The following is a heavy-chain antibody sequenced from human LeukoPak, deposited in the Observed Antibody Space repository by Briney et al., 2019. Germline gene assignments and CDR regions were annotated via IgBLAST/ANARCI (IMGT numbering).Heavy chain of an antibody. J-gene: IGHJ3*01. CDR1: GFTFSSYE. D-gene: IGHD2-2*01. V-gene: IGHV3-30*04. Sequence: GGSLRLSCAASGFTFSSYEMHWVRQALGKGLEWVAVISHDGNDQYYGDSVKGRFTISRDNSKNALYLQMNSLRLEDTAVYYCARDRDCSRTSCFNAFDVWGQGTMAIVSS. CDR3: ARDRDCSRTSCFNAFDV. CDR2: ISHDGNDQ.